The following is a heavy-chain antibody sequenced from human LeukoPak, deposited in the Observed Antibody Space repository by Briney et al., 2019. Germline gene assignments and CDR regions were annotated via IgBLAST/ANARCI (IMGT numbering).Heavy chain of an antibody. D-gene: IGHD6-19*01. CDR3: ARVGYSSGWYGFLGY. V-gene: IGHV4-59*01. CDR2: IYYSGST. CDR1: GGSISSYY. J-gene: IGHJ4*02. Sequence: PSETLSLTCTVSGGSISSYYWSWIRQPPGKGLEWIGYIYYSGSTNYNPSLKSRVTISVDTSKNQFSLKLSSVTAADTAVYYCARVGYSSGWYGFLGYWGQGTLVTVSS.